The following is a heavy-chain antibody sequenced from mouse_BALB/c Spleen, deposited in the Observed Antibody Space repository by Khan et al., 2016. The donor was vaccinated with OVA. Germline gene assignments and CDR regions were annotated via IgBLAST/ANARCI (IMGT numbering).Heavy chain of an antibody. CDR3: AREWAAWFPY. CDR1: GYTFTDYY. V-gene: IGHV1-77*01. J-gene: IGHJ3*01. Sequence: QVQLQQSGAELARPGASVTLSCKASGYTFTDYYINWMRQRTGQGLEWIGEICPGSDNTYYNEKFKGKATLTADKSSSTAYMQLSRLTSEDSAVYFCAREWAAWFPYWGQGTLVTVSA. CDR2: ICPGSDNT.